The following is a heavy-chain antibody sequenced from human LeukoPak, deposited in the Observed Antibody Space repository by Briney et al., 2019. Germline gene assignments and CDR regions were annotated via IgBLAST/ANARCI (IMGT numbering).Heavy chain of an antibody. D-gene: IGHD6-13*01. CDR1: GYSISSGYY. V-gene: IGHV4-38-2*02. CDR3: VRDSSYSSSWT. CDR2: IYHSGST. J-gene: IGHJ5*02. Sequence: SETLSLTCAVSGYSISSGYYWGWIRQPPGKGLEWIGSIYHSGSTYYNPSLKSRVTISVDTSKNQFSLKLSSVTAADTAVYYCVRDSSYSSSWTWGQGTLVTVSS.